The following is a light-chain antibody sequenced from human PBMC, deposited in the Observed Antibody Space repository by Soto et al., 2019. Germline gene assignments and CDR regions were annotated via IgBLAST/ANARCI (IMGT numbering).Light chain of an antibody. CDR1: HDTSDY. J-gene: IGKJ4*01. CDR3: QQYYKVPLT. Sequence: DVQITQSPSSLSASVGDRVTITCQARHDTSDYLNLYQYKPAEAPKLLIYDASKLEAGLPSRFSGRGSGTDFTFSISSLQPEDIATYYCQQYYKVPLTFGGGTKVVIK. V-gene: IGKV1-33*01. CDR2: DAS.